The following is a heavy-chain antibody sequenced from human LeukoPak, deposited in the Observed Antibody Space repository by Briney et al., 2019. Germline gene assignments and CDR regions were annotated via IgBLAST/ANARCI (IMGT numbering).Heavy chain of an antibody. Sequence: GSSVKVSCKASGGTFSSYAISWVRQAPGQGLKWMGRIIPIFGIANYAQKFQGRVTLTADKSTSTAYMELSSLRSEDTAVYYCASERDQLLLRYYYYYYGMDVWGQGTTVTVSS. CDR3: ASERDQLLLRYYYYYYGMDV. CDR1: GGTFSSYA. J-gene: IGHJ6*02. CDR2: IIPIFGIA. V-gene: IGHV1-69*04. D-gene: IGHD2-2*01.